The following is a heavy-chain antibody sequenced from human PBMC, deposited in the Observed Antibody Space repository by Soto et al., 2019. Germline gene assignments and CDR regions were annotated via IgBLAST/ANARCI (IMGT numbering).Heavy chain of an antibody. J-gene: IGHJ4*01. CDR1: SFRFSAYG. Sequence: QVKLVEFGGAVVQSGRSLRLSCTASSFRFSAYGMHWVRQAPGKGLEWVALISDDGKTQFFTESVEGRFTISRDNSRNTLYLQMHRLRPEDTAVYYCVKGGYKTGWPTFDHWGHGTRVTVSS. D-gene: IGHD6-19*01. V-gene: IGHV3-30*18. CDR3: VKGGYKTGWPTFDH. CDR2: ISDDGKTQ.